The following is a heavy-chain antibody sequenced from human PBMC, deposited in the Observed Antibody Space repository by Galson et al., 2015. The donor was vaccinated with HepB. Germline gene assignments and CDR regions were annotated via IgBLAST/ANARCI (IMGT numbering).Heavy chain of an antibody. CDR2: ISYDGSNK. Sequence: SLRLSCAASGFTFSSYAMHWVRQAPGKGLEWVAVISYDGSNKYYADSVKGRFTISRDNSKNTLYLQMNSLRAEDTAVYYCARETYCSSTSCYSAQAEESFDYWGQVTLVTVSS. V-gene: IGHV3-30-3*01. J-gene: IGHJ4*02. D-gene: IGHD2-2*01. CDR1: GFTFSSYA. CDR3: ARETYCSSTSCYSAQAEESFDY.